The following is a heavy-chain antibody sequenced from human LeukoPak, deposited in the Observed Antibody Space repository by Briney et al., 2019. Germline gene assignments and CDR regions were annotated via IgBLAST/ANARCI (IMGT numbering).Heavy chain of an antibody. CDR2: FHATRST. CDR3: ARGDPTGRPGIGFDF. V-gene: IGHV4-4*08. CDR1: GGSISSFY. Sequence: SETLSLTCTVSGGSISSFYWSWIRQPPGKGLEWIGFFHATRSTNYNPSLKSRASISVDTSKNQVSLGLNSVTAADTAVYYCARGDPTGRPGIGFDFWGQGTLVTVSS. D-gene: IGHD1-26*01. J-gene: IGHJ4*02.